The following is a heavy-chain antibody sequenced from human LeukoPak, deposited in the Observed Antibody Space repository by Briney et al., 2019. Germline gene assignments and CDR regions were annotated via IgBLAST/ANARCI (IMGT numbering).Heavy chain of an antibody. CDR1: GGSPGGSS. V-gene: IGHV4-34*01. CDR2: VNESGRS. Sequence: SETLSLTCSVSGGSPGGSSWPWIRQPPGNGLEWIGEVNESGRSKYSPSLKSRVTISRDTSKKQFSLDLRSLTAADSAVYYCARSQAVWAAPGFDNWGQGTMVTVS. D-gene: IGHD6-19*01. J-gene: IGHJ3*02. CDR3: ARSQAVWAAPGFDN.